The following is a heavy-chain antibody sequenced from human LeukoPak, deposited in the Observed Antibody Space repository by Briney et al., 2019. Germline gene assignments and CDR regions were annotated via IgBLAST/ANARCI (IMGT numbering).Heavy chain of an antibody. V-gene: IGHV1-2*02. Sequence: GASVKVSCKASGYNFNSYDINWVRQAPGQGLEWMGWINPNSGGTNYAQKFQGRVTMTRDTSISTAYMELSRLRSDDTAVYYCARGHYYDSSGYHRNWFDPWGQGTLVTVSS. CDR1: GYNFNSYD. CDR3: ARGHYYDSSGYHRNWFDP. CDR2: INPNSGGT. D-gene: IGHD3-22*01. J-gene: IGHJ5*02.